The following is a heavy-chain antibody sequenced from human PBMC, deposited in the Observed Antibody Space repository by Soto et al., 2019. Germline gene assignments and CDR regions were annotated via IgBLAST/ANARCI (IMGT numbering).Heavy chain of an antibody. CDR1: GFTFDDYT. J-gene: IGHJ6*02. V-gene: IGHV3-43*01. Sequence: GGSLRLSCAASGFTFDDYTLHWVRQAPGKGLEWVSLISWDGNSTYYADSVKGRFTISRDNSKNSLYLQMNSLRSEDTALYYCAKERAVVAPETINYYGMDVWGQGTTVTVSS. CDR3: AKERAVVAPETINYYGMDV. CDR2: ISWDGNST. D-gene: IGHD2-2*01.